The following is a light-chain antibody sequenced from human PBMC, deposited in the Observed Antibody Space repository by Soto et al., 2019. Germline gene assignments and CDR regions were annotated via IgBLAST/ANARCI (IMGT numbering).Light chain of an antibody. CDR1: QSLDNK. CDR2: AVS. CDR3: QQYNNRPT. V-gene: IGKV3-15*01. J-gene: IGKJ3*01. Sequence: IVMTQSPATLSVSPGERATLSCRASQSLDNKLAWYQQKPGQAPRLLIYAVSTRATGIPARFSGSGSGTGFTLTISSLQSEDFAVYYCQQYNNRPTFGPGTKVNIK.